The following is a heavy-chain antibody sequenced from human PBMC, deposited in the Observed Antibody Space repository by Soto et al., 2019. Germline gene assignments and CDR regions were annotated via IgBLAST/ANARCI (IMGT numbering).Heavy chain of an antibody. CDR1: GYTFTSYA. CDR3: ASGGGENYHYGMDV. D-gene: IGHD2-21*01. Sequence: ASVKVSWKASGYTFTSYAMHWVRQAPGQRLEWMGWINTGNGNTIYSQKFQGRVTITRDTSASTAYMELSSLRSDDTAVYYCASGGGENYHYGMDVWGQGTTVTVSS. J-gene: IGHJ6*02. V-gene: IGHV1-3*04. CDR2: INTGNGNT.